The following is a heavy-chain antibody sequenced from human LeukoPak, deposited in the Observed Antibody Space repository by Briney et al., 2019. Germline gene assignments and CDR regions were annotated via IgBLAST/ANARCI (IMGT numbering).Heavy chain of an antibody. Sequence: GGSLRLSCAASGFTFSSYGMHWVRQAPGKGLEWVAFIRYDGSNKYYADSVKGRFTISRDNSKNTLYLQMKSLRAEDTAVYYCARDLVPAARYNWFNPWGQGTLVTVSS. CDR3: ARDLVPAARYNWFNP. J-gene: IGHJ5*02. CDR1: GFTFSSYG. D-gene: IGHD2-2*01. V-gene: IGHV3-30*02. CDR2: IRYDGSNK.